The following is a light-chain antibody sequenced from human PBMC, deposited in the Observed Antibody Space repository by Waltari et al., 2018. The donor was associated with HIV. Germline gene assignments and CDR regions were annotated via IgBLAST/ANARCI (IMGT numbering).Light chain of an antibody. CDR3: QSFDSSLTTSGVI. CDR1: SSNIGAGDG. CDR2: ANI. J-gene: IGLJ2*01. V-gene: IGLV1-40*01. Sequence: QSVLTQPPSVSGAPGQRVTISCTGSSSNIGAGDGVPWNQQLPGNAPKLLIYANINRPSGVPDRFSGSKSGSSASLAITGLQAEDEAHYYCQSFDSSLTTSGVIFGGGTKLTVL.